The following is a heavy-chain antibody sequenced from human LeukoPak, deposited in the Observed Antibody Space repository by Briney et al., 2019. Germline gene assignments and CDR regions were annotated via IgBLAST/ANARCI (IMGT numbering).Heavy chain of an antibody. D-gene: IGHD1-1*01. CDR2: ISSSSSYI. CDR3: AKDPLNEGYYFDY. V-gene: IGHV3-21*01. CDR1: GFTFSSYN. J-gene: IGHJ4*02. Sequence: GGSLRLSCAASGFTFSSYNMNWVRQAPGKGLEWVSSISSSSSYIYYADSVKGRFTISRGNSKNTLYLQMNSLRAEDTAVYYCAKDPLNEGYYFDYWGQGTLVTVSS.